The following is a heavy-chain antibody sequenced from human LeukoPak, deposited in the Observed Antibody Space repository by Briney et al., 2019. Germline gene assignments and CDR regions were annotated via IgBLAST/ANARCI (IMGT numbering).Heavy chain of an antibody. CDR3: VRLFREYCSTLSCNGGRFDP. Sequence: SETLSLTCTVSGGSMSSTTDFWGWIRQPPGKGLEWIATISYSGNTYYNPSLKSRVTISKDTSKNQFSLKVNCVAAADMSVYYCVRLFREYCSTLSCNGGRFDPWGQGTLVTVSS. J-gene: IGHJ5*02. V-gene: IGHV4-39*01. CDR1: GGSMSSTTDF. D-gene: IGHD2-2*01. CDR2: ISYSGNT.